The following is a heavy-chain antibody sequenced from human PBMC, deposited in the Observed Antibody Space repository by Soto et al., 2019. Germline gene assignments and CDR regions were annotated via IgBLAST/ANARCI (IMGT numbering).Heavy chain of an antibody. CDR1: GYTFTSYG. J-gene: IGHJ6*02. D-gene: IGHD3-3*01. Sequence: ASVKVSCKASGYTFTSYGISWVRQAPGQGLEWMGWISAYNGNTNYAQKLQGRVTMTTDTSTSTAYMELRSLRSDDTAVYYCARDREFFGYYSYCMDVWGQGTTVTVSS. V-gene: IGHV1-18*04. CDR2: ISAYNGNT. CDR3: ARDREFFGYYSYCMDV.